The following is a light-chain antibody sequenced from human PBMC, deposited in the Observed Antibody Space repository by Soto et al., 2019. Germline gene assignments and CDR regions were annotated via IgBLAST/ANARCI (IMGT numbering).Light chain of an antibody. V-gene: IGKV1-33*01. CDR1: QDISNY. CDR2: DAS. CDR3: QQYDNLPRT. J-gene: IGKJ2*01. Sequence: DIQMTQSPSSLSASVGDRVTITCQASQDISNYLNWSQQKPGKAPKLLIYDASNLAAGVPSRFSGSGFGTEFTFTISSLKPADIGTYSSQQYDNLPRTFGQGTKLEIK.